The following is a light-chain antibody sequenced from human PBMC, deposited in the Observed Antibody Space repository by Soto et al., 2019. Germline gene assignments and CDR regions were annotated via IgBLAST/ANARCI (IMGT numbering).Light chain of an antibody. CDR1: SSDIGAYHY. Sequence: QSVLTQPASMSGSPGQSITISCSETSSDIGAYHYVSWYQQHPGRAPKLIIYEVSHRFSCLSYRFSGSKSGNTASLTISGLQAEDEGDYYCTSFAPGRIYVFGSGTKVTVL. V-gene: IGLV2-14*03. CDR2: EVS. CDR3: TSFAPGRIYV. J-gene: IGLJ1*01.